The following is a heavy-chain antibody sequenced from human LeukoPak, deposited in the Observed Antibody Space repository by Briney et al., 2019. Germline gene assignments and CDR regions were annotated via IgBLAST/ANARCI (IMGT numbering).Heavy chain of an antibody. Sequence: SETLSLTCTVSGGSISSSSYYWGWIRQPPGKGLEWVGYIYHSGSTYYNPSLKSRVTISVDRSKNQFSLKLSSVTAADTAVYYYARGAYYYDSSGYTYYFDYWGQGTLVTVSS. D-gene: IGHD3-22*01. V-gene: IGHV4-30-2*01. J-gene: IGHJ4*02. CDR1: GGSISSSSYY. CDR2: IYHSGST. CDR3: ARGAYYYDSSGYTYYFDY.